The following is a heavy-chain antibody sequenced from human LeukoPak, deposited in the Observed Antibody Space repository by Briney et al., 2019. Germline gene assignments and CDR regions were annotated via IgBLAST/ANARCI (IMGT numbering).Heavy chain of an antibody. CDR1: GFTFSSYG. D-gene: IGHD6-19*01. J-gene: IGHJ4*02. Sequence: GGSLRLSCAASGFTFSSYGMHWVRQAPGKGLEWVAVIWYDGSNKYYADSVKGRFTISRDNSKNTLYLQMNSLRAEDTAVYYCAKDRRSSGVFDYWGQGTLVTVSS. CDR2: IWYDGSNK. CDR3: AKDRRSSGVFDY. V-gene: IGHV3-33*06.